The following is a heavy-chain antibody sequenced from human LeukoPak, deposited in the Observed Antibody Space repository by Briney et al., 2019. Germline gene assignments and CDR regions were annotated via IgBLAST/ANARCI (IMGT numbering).Heavy chain of an antibody. CDR3: SRGPIQRWLYSGMDV. CDR1: GFTFGDHA. J-gene: IGHJ6*02. Sequence: PGGSLRLSCAASGFTFGDHAMSWVRQAPGKGLEWVGFIRSKAYGGTTEYAASVKGRFIIARDDSKSIAYLQMSSLKTEDTAVYYCSRGPIQRWLYSGMDVWGQGTTVIVSS. D-gene: IGHD5-18*01. V-gene: IGHV3-49*04. CDR2: IRSKAYGGTT.